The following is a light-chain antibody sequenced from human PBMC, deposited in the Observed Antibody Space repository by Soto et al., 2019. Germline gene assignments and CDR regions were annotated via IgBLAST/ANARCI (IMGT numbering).Light chain of an antibody. CDR1: SGSVSTSYY. CDR2: STN. Sequence: QTVVTQEPSFSVSPGGTVTLTCGLSSGSVSTSYYPSWYQQTPGQAPRTLIYSTNTRSSGVPDRFSGSILGNKAALTITWAQADEESDYYCVLYMGSGIWVFGGGTKVTVL. V-gene: IGLV8-61*01. CDR3: VLYMGSGIWV. J-gene: IGLJ2*01.